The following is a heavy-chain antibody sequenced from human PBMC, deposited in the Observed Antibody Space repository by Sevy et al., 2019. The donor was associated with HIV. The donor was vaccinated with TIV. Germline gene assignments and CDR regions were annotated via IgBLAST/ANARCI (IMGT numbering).Heavy chain of an antibody. CDR2: IKRDGSGT. V-gene: IGHV3-74*01. CDR3: ALERLTSNVAEYFHN. Sequence: GGSLRLSCAASGFTFSSYGMHWVRQVPGKGLVWVSLIKRDGSGTSYADSVKGRFTISRDNSKNALYLQMNNLRADDTAVYFCALERLTSNVAEYFHNWGQGTLVTVSS. D-gene: IGHD1-1*01. CDR1: GFTFSSYG. J-gene: IGHJ1*01.